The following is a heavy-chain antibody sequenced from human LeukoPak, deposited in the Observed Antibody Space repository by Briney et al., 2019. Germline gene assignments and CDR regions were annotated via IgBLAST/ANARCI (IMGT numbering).Heavy chain of an antibody. CDR3: ARDRRENIWFGELPYYYYYMDV. CDR2: ISGSGGST. Sequence: PGGSLRLSCAASGFTFSSYGMSWVRQAPGKGLEWVSAISGSGGSTYYADSVKGRFTISRDNSRNTLYLQMNSLRAEDTAVYYCARDRRENIWFGELPYYYYYMDVWGKGTTVTISS. D-gene: IGHD3-10*01. V-gene: IGHV3-23*01. J-gene: IGHJ6*03. CDR1: GFTFSSYG.